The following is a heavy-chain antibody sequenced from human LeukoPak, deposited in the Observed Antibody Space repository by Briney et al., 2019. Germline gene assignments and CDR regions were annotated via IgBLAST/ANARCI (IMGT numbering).Heavy chain of an antibody. D-gene: IGHD1-26*01. V-gene: IGHV3-21*01. CDR1: GFTFSSYS. CDR3: ARDLMGATWNWFDP. Sequence: GGSLRLSCAASGFTFSSYSMNWVRQAPGKGLEWVSSISSSSSYIYYADSVKGRFTISGDNAKNSLYLQMNSLRAEDTAVYYCARDLMGATWNWFDPWGQGTLATVSS. J-gene: IGHJ5*02. CDR2: ISSSSSYI.